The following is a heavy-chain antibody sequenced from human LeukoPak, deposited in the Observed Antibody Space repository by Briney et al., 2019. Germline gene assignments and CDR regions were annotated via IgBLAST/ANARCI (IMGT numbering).Heavy chain of an antibody. CDR1: GYPFTSFY. J-gene: IGHJ6*03. Sequence: ASVKVFCKASGYPFTSFYMHCVRRAPGEAFEWRKKLNPSGGSTRCAQKLERRVTMTRDMSTSTVYMELSSLRSEDTAEYYCARVAAEVVGVPGAIGFGWLRRDYYYMDVWGKGTTVTVSS. CDR2: LNPSGGST. V-gene: IGHV1-46*01. CDR3: ARVAAEVVGVPGAIGFGWLRRDYYYMDV. D-gene: IGHD2-2*02.